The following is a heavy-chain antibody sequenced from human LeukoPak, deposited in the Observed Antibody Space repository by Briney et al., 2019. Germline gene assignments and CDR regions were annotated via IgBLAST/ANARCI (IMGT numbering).Heavy chain of an antibody. CDR2: IRSKDYYETG. V-gene: IGHV3-49*04. Sequence: GGSLRLSCTASGFRFGDYEMSWVRQVPGGGLEWVGYIRSKDYYETGEYAASVKGRFTISRDDSESIAYLQMNSLRTEDTAIYYCTRGRSAWGYWGQGTLVVVSS. CDR3: TRGRSAWGY. CDR1: GFRFGDYE. J-gene: IGHJ4*02. D-gene: IGHD3-3*01.